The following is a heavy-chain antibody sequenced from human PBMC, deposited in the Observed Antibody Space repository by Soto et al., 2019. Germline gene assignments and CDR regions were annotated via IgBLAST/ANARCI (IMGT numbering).Heavy chain of an antibody. D-gene: IGHD3-10*01. CDR2: INPSGGST. V-gene: IGHV1-46*01. CDR3: ARRMVRGARDY. J-gene: IGHJ4*02. Sequence: QVQLVQSGAEVKKPGASVKVSCKASGYPFTSYYMHWGRQAPGQGLEWMGIINPSGGSTSYAQKFQGRVTMTRDTSTSTVYMELSSLRSEDTAVYYCARRMVRGARDYWGQGTLVTVSS. CDR1: GYPFTSYY.